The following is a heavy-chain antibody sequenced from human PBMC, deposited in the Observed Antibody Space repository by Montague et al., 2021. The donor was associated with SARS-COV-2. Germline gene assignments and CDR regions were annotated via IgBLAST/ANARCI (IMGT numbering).Heavy chain of an antibody. D-gene: IGHD2-8*01. CDR2: IYYSGST. Sequence: TLSLTCTVSGGSTSSGGYYWSWIRQHPGKDLEWIGYIYYSGSTYYXPSLKSRVTISVDTSKNQFSLKLSSVTAADTAVYYCARAASDIVLMVYAIRAFDIWGQGTMVTVAS. J-gene: IGHJ3*02. V-gene: IGHV4-31*03. CDR3: ARAASDIVLMVYAIRAFDI. CDR1: GGSTSSGGYY.